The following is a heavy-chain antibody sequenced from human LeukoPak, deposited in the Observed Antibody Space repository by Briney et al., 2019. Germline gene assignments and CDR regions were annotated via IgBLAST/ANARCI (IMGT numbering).Heavy chain of an antibody. V-gene: IGHV3-NL1*01. CDR2: IRSTGDST. CDR3: ARGPSGCHNT. Sequence: GGSLRLSCAASGFTFSSYGMHWVRQAPGKGLEWVSSIRSTGDSTFYADSVKGRFTISRDNSKNTLYLQMNSLRAEDTAVYYCARGPSGCHNTGGQGTLVTVSS. J-gene: IGHJ4*02. CDR1: GFTFSSYG. D-gene: IGHD5-12*01.